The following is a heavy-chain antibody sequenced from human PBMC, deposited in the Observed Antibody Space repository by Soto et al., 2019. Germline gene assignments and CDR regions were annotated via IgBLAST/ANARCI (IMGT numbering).Heavy chain of an antibody. CDR1: GFTFSSYS. CDR3: ARGHYDSSGYYYGPNWFDP. J-gene: IGHJ5*02. CDR2: ISSSSSTI. Sequence: EVQLVESGGGLVQPGGSLRLSCAASGFTFSSYSMNWVRQAPGKGLEWVSYISSSSSTIYYADSVKGRFTISRDNAKNSLYLQMNSLRDEDTAVYYCARGHYDSSGYYYGPNWFDPWGQGTLVTVSS. D-gene: IGHD3-22*01. V-gene: IGHV3-48*02.